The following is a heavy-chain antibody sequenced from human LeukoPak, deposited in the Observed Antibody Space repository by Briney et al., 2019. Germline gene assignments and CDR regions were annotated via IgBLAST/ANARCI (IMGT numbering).Heavy chain of an antibody. CDR1: GFTFSSYS. J-gene: IGHJ6*02. D-gene: IGHD6-13*01. V-gene: IGHV3-48*04. CDR3: ARGKKSRIAAATFVVYYYYGMDV. Sequence: GGSLRLSCAASGFTFSSYSMNWVRQAPGKGLEWVSYISSSGSTIYYADSVKGRFTISRDNAKNSLYLQMNSLRAEDTAVYYCARGKKSRIAAATFVVYYYYGMDVWGQGTTVTVSS. CDR2: ISSSGSTI.